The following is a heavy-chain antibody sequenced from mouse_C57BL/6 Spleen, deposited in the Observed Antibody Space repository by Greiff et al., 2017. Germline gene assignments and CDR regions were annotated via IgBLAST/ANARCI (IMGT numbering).Heavy chain of an antibody. J-gene: IGHJ4*01. V-gene: IGHV1-74*01. CDR2: IHPSDSAT. Sequence: QVQLQQSGAELVKPGASVKVSCKASGYTFTSYWMHWVKQRPGQGLEWIGRIHPSDSATNYNQKFKGKATLTVDKSSSTSYMQLSSLTSEDSAVYYCATTVYYYAMDYWGPGTSVTVSS. CDR3: ATTVYYYAMDY. CDR1: GYTFTSYW.